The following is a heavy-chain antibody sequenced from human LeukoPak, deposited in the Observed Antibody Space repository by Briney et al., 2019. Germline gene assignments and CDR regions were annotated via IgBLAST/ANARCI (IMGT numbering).Heavy chain of an antibody. D-gene: IGHD2-2*01. CDR1: GGSISSYY. V-gene: IGHV4-59*01. CDR2: IYYSGST. CDR3: ARAPIVVVPAAKPSYYYYGMDV. J-gene: IGHJ6*04. Sequence: SETLSLTCTVSGGSISSYYWSWIRQPPGKGLEWIGYIYYSGSTNYNPSLKSRVTISVDTSKNQFSLKLSSVTAADTAVYYCARAPIVVVPAAKPSYYYYGMDVWGNGTTVTVSS.